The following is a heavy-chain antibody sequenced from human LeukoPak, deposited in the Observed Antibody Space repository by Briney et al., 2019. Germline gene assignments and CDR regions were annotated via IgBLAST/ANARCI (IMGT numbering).Heavy chain of an antibody. D-gene: IGHD6-19*01. J-gene: IGHJ4*02. CDR1: GFTFSSYE. CDR2: IGRSGGPL. V-gene: IGHV3-48*03. Sequence: PGGSLRLSCVASGFTFSSYEMNWVRQAPGKGLEWVSYIGRSGGPLYYADSVKGRFTMSRDNARNSLYLQMNSLKAEDTALYYCAREVVLAGHTSGWDYLDFWGQGTLVTVSS. CDR3: AREVVLAGHTSGWDYLDF.